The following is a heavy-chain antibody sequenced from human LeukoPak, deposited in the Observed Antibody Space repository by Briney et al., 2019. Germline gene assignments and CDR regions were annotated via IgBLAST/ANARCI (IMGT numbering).Heavy chain of an antibody. D-gene: IGHD3-10*01. CDR1: GFTFSSYA. CDR3: ARCYGSGSYYLDY. Sequence: LRLSCAASGFTFSSYAMSWVRQHPGKGLEWIGYIYYSGSTYYNPSLKSRVTISVDTSKNQFSLKLSSVTAADTAVYYCARCYGSGSYYLDYWGQGTLVTVSS. CDR2: IYYSGST. J-gene: IGHJ4*02. V-gene: IGHV4-31*02.